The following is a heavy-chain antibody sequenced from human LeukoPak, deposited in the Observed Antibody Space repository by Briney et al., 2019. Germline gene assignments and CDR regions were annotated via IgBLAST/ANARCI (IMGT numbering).Heavy chain of an antibody. CDR1: GLTFSSYS. V-gene: IGHV3-21*01. Sequence: GGSLRLSCAASGLTFSSYSMNWVRQAPGKGLEWVSSISSSSSYIYYADSVKGRFTISRDNAKNSLYLQMNSLRAEDTAVYYCARDGRYSSGWYSDYWGQGTLVTVSS. CDR3: ARDGRYSSGWYSDY. J-gene: IGHJ4*02. D-gene: IGHD6-19*01. CDR2: ISSSSSYI.